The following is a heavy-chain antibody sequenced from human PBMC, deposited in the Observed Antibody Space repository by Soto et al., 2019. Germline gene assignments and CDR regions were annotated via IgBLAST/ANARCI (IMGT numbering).Heavy chain of an antibody. D-gene: IGHD6-19*01. CDR1: GGSISSYY. CDR2: IYYSGST. V-gene: IGHV4-59*01. J-gene: IGHJ4*02. CDR3: ARRSRIAVAGTVGYYFDY. Sequence: PSETVSLTCTVSGGSISSYYWSWIRQPPGKGLEWIGYIYYSGSTNYNPSLKSRVTISVDTSKNQFSLKLSSVTAADTAVYYCARRSRIAVAGTVGYYFDYWGQGTLVTVS.